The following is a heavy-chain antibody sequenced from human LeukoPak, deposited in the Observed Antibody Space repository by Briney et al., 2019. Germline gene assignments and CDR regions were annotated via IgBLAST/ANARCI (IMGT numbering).Heavy chain of an antibody. Sequence: GASVKVSCKASGYTFTGYYTHWVRQAPGQGLEWMGWINPNSGGTNYAQKFQGRVTMTRDTSISTAYMELSRLRSDDTAVYYCAGVDGSGWSIDYWGQGTLVTVSS. J-gene: IGHJ4*02. CDR3: AGVDGSGWSIDY. D-gene: IGHD6-19*01. CDR2: INPNSGGT. CDR1: GYTFTGYY. V-gene: IGHV1-2*02.